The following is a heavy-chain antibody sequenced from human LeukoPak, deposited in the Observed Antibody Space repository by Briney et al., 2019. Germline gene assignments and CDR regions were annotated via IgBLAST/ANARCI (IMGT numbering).Heavy chain of an antibody. D-gene: IGHD5-24*01. CDR3: ARAPSSYESGNGYPNLGWLDP. V-gene: IGHV4-38-2*02. Sequence: SATLSLTCKVSGYPIGLDYYWAWIPQAPGRGLQWIGGFHRGRIQYNSALKSRVTISIDSSKNQFSLRMWPVTAADTAFYFCARAPSSYESGNGYPNLGWLDPWGQGALVTVSS. CDR1: GYPIGLDYY. CDR2: FHRGRI. J-gene: IGHJ5*02.